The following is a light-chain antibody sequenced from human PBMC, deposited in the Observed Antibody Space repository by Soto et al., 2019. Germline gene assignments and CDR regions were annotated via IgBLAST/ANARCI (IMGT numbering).Light chain of an antibody. CDR3: QQFSGSVT. V-gene: IGKV3-20*01. CDR2: GAS. J-gene: IGKJ4*01. CDR1: QSVRSTY. Sequence: EVVLTQSPGTLSLSPGERATLSCRASQSVRSTYLGWYQQKPGQAPRLLIYGASKRQSGVPDRFSGGGSGTDFTLTISSLQPEDSAVYYCQQFSGSVTFGGGTKVDIK.